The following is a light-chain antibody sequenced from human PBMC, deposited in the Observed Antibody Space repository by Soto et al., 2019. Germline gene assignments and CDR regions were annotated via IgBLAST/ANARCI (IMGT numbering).Light chain of an antibody. V-gene: IGKV3-20*01. CDR3: LQYGRSPKT. J-gene: IGKJ1*01. CDR2: GVS. Sequence: EIVLTQSPGTLSLSPGERATLSCRASQSVISNYLAWYQQKPGLAPRLLIYGVSIRATGITDRFSGSGSGTDFTLTISRLELEDFAVYYCLQYGRSPKTSGQGTKVDIK. CDR1: QSVISNY.